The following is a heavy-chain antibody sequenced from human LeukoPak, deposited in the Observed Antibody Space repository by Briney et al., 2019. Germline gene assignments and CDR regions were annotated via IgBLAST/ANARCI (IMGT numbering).Heavy chain of an antibody. CDR1: GGSFSGYY. D-gene: IGHD6-19*01. V-gene: IGHV4-34*01. CDR3: ANTPLPPISGWLSGENY. CDR2: INHSGSA. J-gene: IGHJ4*02. Sequence: SETLSLTCAVYGGSFSGYYWSWIRQPPGKGLEWIGEINHSGSANYNPSLKSRVTISVDTSKNQFSLRLSSVTAADTAVYYCANTPLPPISGWLSGENYWGQGTLVTVSS.